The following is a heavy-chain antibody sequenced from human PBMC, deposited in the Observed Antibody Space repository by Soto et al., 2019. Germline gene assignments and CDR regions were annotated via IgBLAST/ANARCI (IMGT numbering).Heavy chain of an antibody. CDR1: GGTFSSYA. J-gene: IGHJ5*02. CDR3: AREGVGYCSSGSCENWFDP. V-gene: IGHV1-69*01. Sequence: QVQLVQSGAEVKKPGSSVKVSCKASGGTFSSYAISWVRQAPGQGLEWMGGIIPIFGTANYAQKFQGRVTITADESTSTAYMELSSLRSEDTAVYYCAREGVGYCSSGSCENWFDPWGQGTLVTVSS. CDR2: IIPIFGTA. D-gene: IGHD2-15*01.